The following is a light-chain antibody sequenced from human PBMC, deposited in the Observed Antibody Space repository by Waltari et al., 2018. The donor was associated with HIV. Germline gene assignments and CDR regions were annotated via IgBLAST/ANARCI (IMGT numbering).Light chain of an antibody. CDR1: SSKIGNNY. V-gene: IGLV1-51*02. J-gene: IGLJ2*01. Sequence: QSVLPQPPSVSASPGQKGTISCSGSSSKIGNNYVTWYQQLPGTAPKLLIYKNNKRPSGIPDRFSGSKSGTSATLGITGLQTGDEADYYCGTWDSSLSAVVFGGGTKLTVL. CDR3: GTWDSSLSAVV. CDR2: KNN.